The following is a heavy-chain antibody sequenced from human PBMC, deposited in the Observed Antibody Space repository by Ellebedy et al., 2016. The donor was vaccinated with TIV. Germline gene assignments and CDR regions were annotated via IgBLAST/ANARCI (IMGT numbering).Heavy chain of an antibody. D-gene: IGHD3-10*01. CDR2: ISSSSSYI. CDR1: GFTFSSYS. J-gene: IGHJ4*02. V-gene: IGHV3-21*01. Sequence: PGGSLRLSCAASGFTFSSYSMNWVRQAPGKGLEWVSSISSSSSYIYYADSVKGRFTISRDNAKNSLYLQMNSLRAEDTAVYYCARERDGSGSYYSDYWGQGTLVTVSS. CDR3: ARERDGSGSYYSDY.